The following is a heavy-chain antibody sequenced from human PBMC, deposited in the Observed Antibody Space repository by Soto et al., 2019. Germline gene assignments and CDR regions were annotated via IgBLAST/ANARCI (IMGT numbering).Heavy chain of an antibody. CDR1: GGTFSMYA. J-gene: IGHJ6*02. V-gene: IGHV1-69*01. Sequence: QVQLVQCGPEVKKPGSSVRVSCKASGGTFSMYAISWVRQAPGQGLEWMGGIIPMFRTANYAQKFQGRVMITADESTSTAHMELSSLRTEDTAVYYCARISDHNSGRLMDVWGQGTTVTVSS. CDR2: IIPMFRTA. CDR3: ARISDHNSGRLMDV. D-gene: IGHD1-1*01.